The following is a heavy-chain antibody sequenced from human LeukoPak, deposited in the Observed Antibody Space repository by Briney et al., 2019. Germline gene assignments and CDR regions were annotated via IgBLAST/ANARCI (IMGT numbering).Heavy chain of an antibody. J-gene: IGHJ6*03. V-gene: IGHV3-49*03. CDR3: TRAGYSSGWYMDYYYYMDV. Sequence: GGSLRLSCTASGFTFGDYAMSWFRQAPGKGLEWVGFIRSKAYGGTTEYAASVKGRFTISRDDSKSIAYLQMNSLKTEDTAVYYCTRAGYSSGWYMDYYYYMDVWGKGTTVTVSS. CDR2: IRSKAYGGTT. CDR1: GFTFGDYA. D-gene: IGHD6-19*01.